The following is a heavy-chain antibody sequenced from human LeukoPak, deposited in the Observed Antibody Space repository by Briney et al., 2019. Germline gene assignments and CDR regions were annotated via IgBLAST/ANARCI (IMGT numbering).Heavy chain of an antibody. J-gene: IGHJ4*02. D-gene: IGHD3-16*01. CDR1: GFTFSSYS. CDR2: IKYDGSEE. Sequence: GGSLRLSCAASGFTFSSYSMNWVRQAPGQGLEWVANIKYDGSEEYYADSVKGRFTISRDNAKNSLSLQMNYVRAGDTAIYYCAYTNHLTYWGQGTLVTVSS. V-gene: IGHV3-7*01. CDR3: AYTNHLTY.